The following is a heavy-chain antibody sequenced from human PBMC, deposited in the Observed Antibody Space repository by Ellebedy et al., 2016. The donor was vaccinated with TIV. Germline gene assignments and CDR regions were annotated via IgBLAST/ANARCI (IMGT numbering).Heavy chain of an antibody. CDR3: ARGQPSSPEVFDV. CDR1: GDSVSSNSAA. V-gene: IGHV6-1*01. J-gene: IGHJ3*01. Sequence: SQTLSLTCAISGDSVSSNSAAWNWIRQSSSRGLEWLGRTYYRSKRYNDDAVSVRGRITVNADTAKNQFSLHLYSVTPDDTAIYYCARGQPSSPEVFDVWGQGTMVTVSS. D-gene: IGHD2-2*01. CDR2: TYYRSKRYN.